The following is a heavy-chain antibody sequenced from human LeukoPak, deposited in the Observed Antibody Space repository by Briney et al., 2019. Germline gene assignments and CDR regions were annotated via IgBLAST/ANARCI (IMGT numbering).Heavy chain of an antibody. CDR2: INQGGSET. CDR1: GFTFRTYW. Sequence: PGGSLRLSCAASGFTFRTYWMSWVRQAPGKGLEWVASINQGGSETYYVESVKGRFTISRDNAMNSFFLQMNGLRAEDTAVYYCARLIGDRTIYDYWGQGTLVTVSS. V-gene: IGHV3-7*01. CDR3: ARLIGDRTIYDY. D-gene: IGHD6-6*01. J-gene: IGHJ4*02.